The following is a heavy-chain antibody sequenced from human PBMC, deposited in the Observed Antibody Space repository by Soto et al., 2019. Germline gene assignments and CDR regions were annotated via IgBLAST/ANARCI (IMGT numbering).Heavy chain of an antibody. D-gene: IGHD6-19*01. CDR2: IYPGDSDT. CDR1: GYIFTTSY. Sequence: GDALNISCKGSGYIFTTSYIAWVRQTPGKGLEWVGIIYPGDSDTRYSPSFQGQVTISADKSISIAYLQWSSLKASDSGMYYCARRQTLAGKVDYWGQGTLVTVSS. CDR3: ARRQTLAGKVDY. J-gene: IGHJ4*02. V-gene: IGHV5-51*01.